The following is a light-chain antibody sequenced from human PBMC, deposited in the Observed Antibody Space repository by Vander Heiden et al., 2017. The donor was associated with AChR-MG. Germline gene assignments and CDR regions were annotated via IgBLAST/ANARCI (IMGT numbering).Light chain of an antibody. CDR3: CSYAGSYTLGV. V-gene: IGLV2-11*02. Sequence: QSALTQPRPVPGSPGQPVTISCPGTSSDVGGYHYVPGYQQLPGKAPKLMIYDVSKRPSGVPDRFSGSKSGNTASLTITGLQAEDEADYYCCSYAGSYTLGVFGTGTKVTVL. CDR1: SSDVGGYHY. J-gene: IGLJ1*01. CDR2: DVS.